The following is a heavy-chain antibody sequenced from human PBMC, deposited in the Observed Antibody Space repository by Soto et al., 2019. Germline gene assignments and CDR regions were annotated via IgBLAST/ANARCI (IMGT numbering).Heavy chain of an antibody. Sequence: PGGSLRLSCAASGFTFSSYAMSWVRQAPGKGLEWVSAISGSGGSTYYADSVKGRFTISRDNSKNTLYLQMNSLRAEDTAVYYCAKDYYDSSGYQPFFDYWGQGTLVTVSS. CDR2: ISGSGGST. CDR3: AKDYYDSSGYQPFFDY. J-gene: IGHJ4*02. CDR1: GFTFSSYA. V-gene: IGHV3-23*01. D-gene: IGHD3-22*01.